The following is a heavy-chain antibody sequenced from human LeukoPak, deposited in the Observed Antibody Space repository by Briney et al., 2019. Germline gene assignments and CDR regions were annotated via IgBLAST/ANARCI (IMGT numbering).Heavy chain of an antibody. V-gene: IGHV4-34*01. D-gene: IGHD6-19*01. CDR1: GGSFSGYY. Sequence: PSETLSLTCAVYGGSFSGYYWSWIRQPPGKGLEWIGEINHSGSTNYNPSLKSRVTISVDTSKNQFSLKLSSVTAADTALYYCARARIAVAGRGKASDIWGQGTMVTVSS. CDR2: INHSGST. J-gene: IGHJ3*02. CDR3: ARARIAVAGRGKASDI.